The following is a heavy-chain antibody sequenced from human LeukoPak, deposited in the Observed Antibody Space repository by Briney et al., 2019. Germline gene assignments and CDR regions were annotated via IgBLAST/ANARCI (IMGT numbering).Heavy chain of an antibody. D-gene: IGHD1-26*01. CDR3: AREWELTFDY. J-gene: IGHJ4*02. V-gene: IGHV3-53*01. CDR2: IYSGGST. Sequence: PGGSLRLSCAASGITVSSRYMSWVRQAPGKGLEWVSVIYSGGSTYYADSVKGRFTISRDNSKNTLYLQMNSLRAEDTAVYYCAREWELTFDYWGQGTLVTVSS. CDR1: GITVSSRY.